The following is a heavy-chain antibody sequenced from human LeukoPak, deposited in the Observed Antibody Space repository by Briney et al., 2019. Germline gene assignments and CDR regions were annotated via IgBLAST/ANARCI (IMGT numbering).Heavy chain of an antibody. CDR3: AKLHIEGKNWFDP. D-gene: IGHD1-26*01. CDR2: ISGSGGST. Sequence: QTGGSLRLSCAASGFTFSSYAMSWVRQAPGKGLEWVSAISGSGGSTYYADSVKGRSTISRDNSKNTLYLQMNSLRAEDTAVYYCAKLHIEGKNWFDPWGQGTLVTVSS. V-gene: IGHV3-23*01. J-gene: IGHJ5*02. CDR1: GFTFSSYA.